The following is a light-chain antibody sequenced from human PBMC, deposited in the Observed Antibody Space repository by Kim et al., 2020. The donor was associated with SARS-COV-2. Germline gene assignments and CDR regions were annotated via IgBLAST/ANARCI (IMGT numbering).Light chain of an antibody. CDR2: RNN. CDR1: SSNIGSNY. J-gene: IGLJ2*01. V-gene: IGLV1-47*01. Sequence: QSVLTQPPSPSGTPGQRVTISCSGDSSNIGSNYVYWYQQFPGMAPKLLIYRNNVRPSGVPDRFSVSKSGTSGSLAISGLRSEDEADYYCASWDDSLSGVVFGGGTQLTVL. CDR3: ASWDDSLSGVV.